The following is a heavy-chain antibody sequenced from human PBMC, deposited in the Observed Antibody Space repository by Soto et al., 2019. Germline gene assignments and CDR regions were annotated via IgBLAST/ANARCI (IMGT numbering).Heavy chain of an antibody. V-gene: IGHV3-33*01. CDR3: ASGGGLPAAPQYYFDY. CDR2: IWYDGSNE. CDR1: GFTFSSYG. J-gene: IGHJ4*02. Sequence: QVQLVESGGGVVQPGRSLRLSCAASGFTFSSYGMHWVRQAPGKGLEWVAVIWYDGSNEYYADSVKGRFTISRDNSKNTLYLQMNSLRAEDTAVYYCASGGGLPAAPQYYFDYWGQGTLVTVSS. D-gene: IGHD2-2*01.